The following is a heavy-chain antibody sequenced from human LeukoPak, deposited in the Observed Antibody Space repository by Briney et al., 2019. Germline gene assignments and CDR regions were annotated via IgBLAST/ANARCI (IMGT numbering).Heavy chain of an antibody. Sequence: EGSLRLSCAASGFTVSSNYMSWVRQAPGKGLEWVSGISGSGDTTYYADSVEGRFTISRDNSRNTVDLQMYSLRAEDTAVYYCAKRDNNDRYSGFHVFDVWGQGTMVTVSS. CDR2: ISGSGDTT. CDR3: AKRDNNDRYSGFHVFDV. D-gene: IGHD3-16*02. J-gene: IGHJ3*01. V-gene: IGHV3-23*01. CDR1: GFTVSSNY.